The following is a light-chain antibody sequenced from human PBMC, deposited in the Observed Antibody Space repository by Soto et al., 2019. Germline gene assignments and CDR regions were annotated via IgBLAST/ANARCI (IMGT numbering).Light chain of an antibody. V-gene: IGKV1-39*01. J-gene: IGKJ1*01. CDR2: AAS. Sequence: DIQMTQSASSLSASVGDRVTITCRASQRISSYLNWYQQKPGKAPKLLIYAASSLQSGVPSRFSGSGSGTDFTLTISSLQPEDFATYFCQHTYRTPWTFGQGTKVDIK. CDR1: QRISSY. CDR3: QHTYRTPWT.